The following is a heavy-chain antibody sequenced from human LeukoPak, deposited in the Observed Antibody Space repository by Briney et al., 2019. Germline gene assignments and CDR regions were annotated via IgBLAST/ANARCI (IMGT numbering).Heavy chain of an antibody. CDR3: ARDPRGYSYGYNY. CDR2: INGDGSST. D-gene: IGHD5-18*01. Sequence: GGSLRLSCAASGFTFSNYWMHWVRQAPGKGLVWVSRINGDGSSTSYADSVKGRFTISRDNAKNTLYLQMNSLRAEDTAVYYCARDPRGYSYGYNYWGQGTLVTVSS. J-gene: IGHJ4*02. CDR1: GFTFSNYW. V-gene: IGHV3-74*01.